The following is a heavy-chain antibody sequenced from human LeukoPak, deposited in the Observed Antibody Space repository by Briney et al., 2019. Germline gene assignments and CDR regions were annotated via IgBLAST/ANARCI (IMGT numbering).Heavy chain of an antibody. CDR3: ARVHYGSGSLYYYYYYMDV. Sequence: PSETLSLTCTVSGGSISSYYWSWIRQPAGKGLEWIGRIYTSGSTNYNPSLKSRVTMSVDTSKNQFSLKLSSVTAADTAVYYCARVHYGSGSLYYYYYYMDVWGKGTTVTISS. CDR1: GGSISSYY. CDR2: IYTSGST. D-gene: IGHD3-10*01. V-gene: IGHV4-4*07. J-gene: IGHJ6*03.